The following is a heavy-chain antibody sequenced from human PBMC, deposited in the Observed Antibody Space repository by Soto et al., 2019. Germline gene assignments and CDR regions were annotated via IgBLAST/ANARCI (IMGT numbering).Heavy chain of an antibody. CDR1: GGTFSSYA. D-gene: IGHD3-3*01. CDR2: IIPIFGTA. J-gene: IGHJ6*02. CDR3: ARLRVWSGYHYYYYYGMDV. Sequence: GASVKVSCKASGGTFSSYAISWVQQAPGQGLEWMGGIIPIFGTANYAQKFQGRVTITADESTSTAYMELSSLRSEDTAVYYCARLRVWSGYHYYYYYGMDVWGQGTTVTVSS. V-gene: IGHV1-69*13.